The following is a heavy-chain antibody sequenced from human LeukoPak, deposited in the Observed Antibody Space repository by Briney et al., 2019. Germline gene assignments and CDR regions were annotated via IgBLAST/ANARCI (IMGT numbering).Heavy chain of an antibody. CDR2: IYPADSDI. V-gene: IGHV5-51*01. CDR1: GYSINNYW. Sequence: GESLKISCKGSGYSINNYWIGWVRQMPGKGLEWMGIIYPADSDIRYSPSFQGQVTISADKSISTAYLQWSSLKASDTAMYYCARPGYSSGWYAYWGQGTLVTVSS. D-gene: IGHD6-19*01. CDR3: ARPGYSSGWYAY. J-gene: IGHJ4*02.